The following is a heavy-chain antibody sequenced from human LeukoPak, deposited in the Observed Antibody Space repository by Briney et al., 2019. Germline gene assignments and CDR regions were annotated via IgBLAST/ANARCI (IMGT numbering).Heavy chain of an antibody. J-gene: IGHJ5*02. V-gene: IGHV4-59*08. Sequence: SETLSLTCTVSGGSISSYYWSWIRQPPGKGLEWIGYIYYSGSTNYNPSLKSRVTISVDTSKNHFSLKLSSVTAADTAVYYCARHVGFITMVRGVINNNWFDPWGQGTLVTVSS. CDR3: ARHVGFITMVRGVINNNWFDP. CDR2: IYYSGST. D-gene: IGHD3-10*01. CDR1: GGSISSYY.